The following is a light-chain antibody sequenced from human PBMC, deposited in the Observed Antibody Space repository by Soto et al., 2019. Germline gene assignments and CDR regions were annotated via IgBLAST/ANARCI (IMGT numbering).Light chain of an antibody. Sequence: AIQLTQSPSSLSASVGDSVTITCRASQGITSYLAWYQQKPGKAPNLLIYGASTLQSGVPSRFSGSGSGTDFTLTISRLQPEDFATYYCLQLYNFSWTFGQGTKVDIK. CDR1: QGITSY. CDR3: LQLYNFSWT. CDR2: GAS. V-gene: IGKV1-6*02. J-gene: IGKJ1*01.